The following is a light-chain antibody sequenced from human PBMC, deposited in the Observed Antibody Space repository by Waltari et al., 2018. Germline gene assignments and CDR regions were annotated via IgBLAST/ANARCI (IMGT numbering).Light chain of an antibody. CDR1: DSDIGSFNY. CDR2: GVT. CDR3: SSYGHINNLV. V-gene: IGLV2-14*03. Sequence: QSALTQPVSVSGSPGQSITISCTGTDSDIGSFNYVSWYQQHPGKPPKPIIYGVTFRPSGVLDRFSASKSGNTVSLTIAGLQAEDDVHYYCSSYGHINNLVFGGGTKLTVL. J-gene: IGLJ2*01.